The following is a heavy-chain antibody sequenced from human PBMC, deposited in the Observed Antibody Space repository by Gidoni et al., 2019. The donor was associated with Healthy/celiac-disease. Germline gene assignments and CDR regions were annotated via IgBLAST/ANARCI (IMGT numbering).Heavy chain of an antibody. Sequence: QVQLQESGPGLVTPSETLSLTCPVSGGSISSYYWSWIRQPPGKGLEWIGYIYYSGSTNYNPSLKSRVTISVDTSKNQFSLKLSSVTAADTAVYYCASALASGSYYYYYYMDVWGKGTTVTVSS. CDR2: IYYSGST. J-gene: IGHJ6*03. CDR1: GGSISSYY. V-gene: IGHV4-59*01. D-gene: IGHD1-26*01. CDR3: ASALASGSYYYYYYMDV.